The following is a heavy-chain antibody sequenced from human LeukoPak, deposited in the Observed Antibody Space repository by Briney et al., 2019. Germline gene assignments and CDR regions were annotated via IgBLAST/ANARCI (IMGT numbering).Heavy chain of an antibody. J-gene: IGHJ3*02. CDR3: ARDSGLGYSSAFDI. V-gene: IGHV3-66*01. CDR2: IYSGGST. D-gene: IGHD5-18*01. CDR1: GFIVSSNY. Sequence: GGSLRLSCAASGFIVSSNYMSWVRQAPGKGLEWVSVIYSGGSTYYADSVKGRFTISRDNSKNTLYLQMNSLRAEDTAVYYCARDSGLGYSSAFDIWGRGTMVTVSS.